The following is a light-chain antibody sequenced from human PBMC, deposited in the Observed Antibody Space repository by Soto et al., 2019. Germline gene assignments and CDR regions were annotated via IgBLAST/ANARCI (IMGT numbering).Light chain of an antibody. Sequence: DIQMTQSPSTLYASVGDRVSITCRASQRVDRYLAWYQQKPGKAPQLLIYDASRLESGVPSRFSGSGSGTEFTLSFSSLQPDDFTTFYCQQYKDYTWTFGQGTKVEV. CDR1: QRVDRY. J-gene: IGKJ1*01. CDR2: DAS. V-gene: IGKV1-5*01. CDR3: QQYKDYTWT.